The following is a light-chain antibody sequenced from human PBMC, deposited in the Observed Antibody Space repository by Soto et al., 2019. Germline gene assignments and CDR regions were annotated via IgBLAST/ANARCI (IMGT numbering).Light chain of an antibody. CDR2: GAS. CDR1: QRVASSH. J-gene: IGKJ2*01. CDR3: QHYGSSPPYT. V-gene: IGKV3-20*01. Sequence: EIVLPQSPGTLSLSPGESATLSCRASQRVASSHLAWYRQKPGQAPWLLIYGASNRATGIPDRFSGSGSGTDFTLTISRLEAEDSAVYYCQHYGSSPPYTFGQGTKLKIK.